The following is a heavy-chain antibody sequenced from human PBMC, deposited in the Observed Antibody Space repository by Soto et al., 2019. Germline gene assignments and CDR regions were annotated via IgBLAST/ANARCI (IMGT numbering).Heavy chain of an antibody. J-gene: IGHJ6*02. CDR3: AFRQLEPPDCYGMDV. CDR1: GYTFTSYG. D-gene: IGHD1-1*01. Sequence: ASVKVSCKASGYTFTSYGISWVRQAPGQGLEWMGWISAYNGNTNYAQKLQGRVTMTTDTSTSTAYMELRSLRSDDTAVYYCAFRQLEPPDCYGMDVWGQGTTVTVSS. CDR2: ISAYNGNT. V-gene: IGHV1-18*01.